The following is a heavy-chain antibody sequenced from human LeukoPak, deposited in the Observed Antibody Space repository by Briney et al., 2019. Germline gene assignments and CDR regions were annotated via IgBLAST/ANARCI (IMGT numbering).Heavy chain of an antibody. Sequence: SETLSLTCTVSGGSISTYYWSWLRQPPGKGLEWIGYIYYTGSTYYNPSLKSRVTMSVDTSKNQFSLKLSSVTAADTAVYYCAREVGSFDYWGQGTLVTVSS. CDR1: GGSISTYY. J-gene: IGHJ4*02. CDR2: IYYTGST. D-gene: IGHD2-2*01. V-gene: IGHV4-59*12. CDR3: AREVGSFDY.